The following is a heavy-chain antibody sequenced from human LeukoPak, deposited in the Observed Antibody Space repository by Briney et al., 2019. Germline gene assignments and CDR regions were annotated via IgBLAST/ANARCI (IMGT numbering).Heavy chain of an antibody. CDR3: ARVKITMVRGGNWFDP. D-gene: IGHD3-10*01. Sequence: ASVKVSCKASGYTFTGYYMHWVRQAPGQGLEWMGWINPNSGGTNYAQKFQGRVTMSRDTSISTAYMELSRLKSDDTAVYYCARVKITMVRGGNWFDPWGQGTLVTVSS. CDR2: INPNSGGT. J-gene: IGHJ5*02. CDR1: GYTFTGYY. V-gene: IGHV1-2*02.